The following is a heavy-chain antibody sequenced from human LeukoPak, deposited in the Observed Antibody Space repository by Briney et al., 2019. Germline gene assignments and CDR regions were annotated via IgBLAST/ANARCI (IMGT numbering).Heavy chain of an antibody. J-gene: IGHJ4*02. CDR3: ARAKTGTTELLDY. CDR2: INSDGRST. D-gene: IGHD1-1*01. CDR1: GFALSSYW. Sequence: GGSLRLSCAASGFALSSYWMHWVRQAPGQGLVWVSRINSDGRSTSYADSVEGRFTISRDNAKNTLYLQMNSLRGEDTTVYYCARAKTGTTELLDYWGQGTLVTVSS. V-gene: IGHV3-74*01.